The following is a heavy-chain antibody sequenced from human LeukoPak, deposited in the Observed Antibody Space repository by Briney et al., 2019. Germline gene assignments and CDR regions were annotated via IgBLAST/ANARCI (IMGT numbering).Heavy chain of an antibody. Sequence: PGGSLRLSCAPSGFTFSSYSMNWVRQAPGKGREGVSSISSSSSYIYYADSVKGRFTISRDNAKNSLYLQMNSLRAEGTAVYYCARSGFGDYYYYGMDVWGRGTTVTVSS. CDR1: GFTFSSYS. V-gene: IGHV3-21*01. J-gene: IGHJ6*02. CDR3: ARSGFGDYYYYGMDV. CDR2: ISSSSSYI. D-gene: IGHD3-10*01.